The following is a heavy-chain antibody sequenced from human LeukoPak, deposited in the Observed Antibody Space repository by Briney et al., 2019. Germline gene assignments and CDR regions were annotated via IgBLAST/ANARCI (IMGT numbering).Heavy chain of an antibody. Sequence: ASVKVSCKASGCTFTAYYMYLVRQAPGQGLEWMGRINPNSGGTNYAQNFQGRVTMTRDTSISTAYMELSRLRSDDTAVYYCARFDTITGTTDSWGQGTLVTVSS. D-gene: IGHD1-7*01. CDR3: ARFDTITGTTDS. CDR1: GCTFTAYY. V-gene: IGHV1-2*06. J-gene: IGHJ4*02. CDR2: INPNSGGT.